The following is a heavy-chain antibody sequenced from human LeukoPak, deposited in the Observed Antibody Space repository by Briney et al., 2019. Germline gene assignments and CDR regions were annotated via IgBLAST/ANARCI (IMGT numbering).Heavy chain of an antibody. CDR3: ARDGTTIGDDYFPN. CDR1: GFKFDDYG. Sequence: GPSLRHSWAGSGFKFDDYGMKCARQVPGKGLEWISAINWNGGSTHYAECVRGRFTSSRDNARNSMLLHMNSLRAEDTALYFCARDGTTIGDDYFPNWGQGILVTVSS. CDR2: INWNGGST. J-gene: IGHJ4*02. D-gene: IGHD2/OR15-2a*01. V-gene: IGHV3-20*04.